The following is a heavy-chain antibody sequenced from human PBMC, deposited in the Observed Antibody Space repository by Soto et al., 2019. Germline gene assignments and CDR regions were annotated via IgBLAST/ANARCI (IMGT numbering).Heavy chain of an antibody. CDR3: ARRYGYSFDY. J-gene: IGHJ4*02. V-gene: IGHV4-59*08. CDR2: IYYSGST. D-gene: IGHD1-1*01. Sequence: QVQLQESGPGLVKPSETLSLTCTVSGGSISSYYWSWIRQPPGKGLEWIGYIYYSGSTNYNPSLKSRVTISVDTSKNQLSLKLSPVPAADTAVYYCARRYGYSFDYWGQGTLVTVSS. CDR1: GGSISSYY.